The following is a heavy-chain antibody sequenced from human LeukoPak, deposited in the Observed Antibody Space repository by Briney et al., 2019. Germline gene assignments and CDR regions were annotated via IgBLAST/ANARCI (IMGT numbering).Heavy chain of an antibody. Sequence: GRSVILFCAASGFTFSSYGMHWVRQAPGKGLEWVAVISYDGSNKYYADSVKGRFTISRDNSKNTLYLQMNSLRAEDTAVYYCAIERIVGVNWGHGTMVPVSS. CDR2: ISYDGSNK. J-gene: IGHJ4*03. D-gene: IGHD3-22*01. V-gene: IGHV3-30*03. CDR1: GFTFSSYG. CDR3: AIERIVGVN.